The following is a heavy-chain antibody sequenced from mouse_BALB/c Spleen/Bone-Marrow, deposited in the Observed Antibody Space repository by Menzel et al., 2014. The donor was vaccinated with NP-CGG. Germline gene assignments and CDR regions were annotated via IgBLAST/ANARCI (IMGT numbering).Heavy chain of an antibody. CDR3: ARGRTTVVSDY. J-gene: IGHJ2*02. Sequence: QVHLQQPGAAVVKPGASERESCKASLYTFPNYWMQWVKQRPGQGLGWIGEIEPSDSYTNYNQDFKGKATLTVDKSSSTAYMQLSSLTSEDSSVYYCARGRTTVVSDYWGQGTSLTVSS. CDR1: LYTFPNYW. CDR2: IEPSDSYT. D-gene: IGHD1-1*01. V-gene: IGHV1-69*02.